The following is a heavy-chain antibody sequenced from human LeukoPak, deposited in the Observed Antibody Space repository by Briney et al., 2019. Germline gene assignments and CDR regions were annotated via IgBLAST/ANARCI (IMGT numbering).Heavy chain of an antibody. Sequence: GGSLRLSCAASGFTFSTYWIHWVRQAPGKGLVWVSRINTDGSTTSYADSVKGRFTIPRDNAKSTLYLQMNSLRADDTAVYYCVRDMHGPHDYWGQGTLVTVSA. CDR3: VRDMHGPHDY. D-gene: IGHD2-2*01. J-gene: IGHJ4*02. V-gene: IGHV3-74*01. CDR1: GFTFSTYW. CDR2: INTDGSTT.